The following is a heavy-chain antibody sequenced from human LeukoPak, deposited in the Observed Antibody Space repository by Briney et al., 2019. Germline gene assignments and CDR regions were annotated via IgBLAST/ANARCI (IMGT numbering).Heavy chain of an antibody. V-gene: IGHV3-21*01. Sequence: GGSLRLSCAASGFTFSSYSMNWVRQAPGKGLEWVSSISSSSSYIYYADSVKGRFTISRDNAKNSLYLQMNSPRAEDTAVYYCARVPIAAAETGHWGQGTLVTVSS. CDR2: ISSSSSYI. CDR3: ARVPIAAAETGH. CDR1: GFTFSSYS. D-gene: IGHD6-13*01. J-gene: IGHJ4*02.